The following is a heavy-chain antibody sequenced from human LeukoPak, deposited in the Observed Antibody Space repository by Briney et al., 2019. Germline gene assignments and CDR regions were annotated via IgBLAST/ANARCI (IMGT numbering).Heavy chain of an antibody. CDR3: AKGLLYRNLYYGMDV. CDR2: LSGGGDST. J-gene: IGHJ6*02. CDR1: GFTFTSYA. Sequence: HSGGSLRLSCAASGFTFTSYAMSWVRQAPGKGLEWVSVLSGGGDSTYYADSVKGRFNISRDNSKNTLYLQMNSLRAEDTAVYYCAKGLLYRNLYYGMDVWGQGTTVTVSS. D-gene: IGHD3-3*01. V-gene: IGHV3-23*01.